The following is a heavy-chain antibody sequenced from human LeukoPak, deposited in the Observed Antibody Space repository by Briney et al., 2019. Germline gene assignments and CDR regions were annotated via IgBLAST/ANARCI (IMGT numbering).Heavy chain of an antibody. D-gene: IGHD7-27*01. J-gene: IGHJ4*02. CDR3: ARDGDLIFDY. CDR2: ISYDGSNK. V-gene: IGHV3-30*03. Sequence: PGRSLRLSCAASGFTFSSYGMHWVRQAPGKGLEWVAVISYDGSNKYYADSVKGRFTISRDNSKNTLYLQMNSLRAEDTAVYYCARDGDLIFDYWGQGTLVTVSS. CDR1: GFTFSSYG.